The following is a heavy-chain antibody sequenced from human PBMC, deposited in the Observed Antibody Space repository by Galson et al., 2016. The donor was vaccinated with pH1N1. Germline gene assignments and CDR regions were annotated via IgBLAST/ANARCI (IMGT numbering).Heavy chain of an antibody. D-gene: IGHD3-10*01. CDR3: ARDHFGWAFDV. V-gene: IGHV3-11*01. Sequence: SLRLSCAASGFTFSSYAMSWVRQAPGKGLEWVSYISGSDTTIYYADSVRGRFTISRDNAQNSLYLHMNSLRAEDTAVYYCARDHFGWAFDVWGQGTMVTVSP. CDR2: ISGSDTTI. J-gene: IGHJ3*01. CDR1: GFTFSSYA.